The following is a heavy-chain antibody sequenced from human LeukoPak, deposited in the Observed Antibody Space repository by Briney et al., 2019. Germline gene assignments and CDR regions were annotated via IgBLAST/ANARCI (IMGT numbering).Heavy chain of an antibody. V-gene: IGHV4-4*07. CDR3: ARGQYYDFWSGYHYGMDV. J-gene: IGHJ6*02. CDR1: GGSISSYY. Sequence: SETLSLTCTVSGGSISSYYWSWIRQPAGKGLEWIGRIYTSGSTNYNPSLKSRVTMSVDTSKNQFSLKLSSVTAADTAVYCCARGQYYDFWSGYHYGMDVWGQGTTVTVSS. CDR2: IYTSGST. D-gene: IGHD3-3*01.